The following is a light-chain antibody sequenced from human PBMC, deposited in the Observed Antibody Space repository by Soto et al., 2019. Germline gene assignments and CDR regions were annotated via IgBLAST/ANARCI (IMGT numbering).Light chain of an antibody. CDR1: QDISSW. V-gene: IGKV1-12*01. J-gene: IGKJ5*01. Sequence: DIKMTQYPSFVSASVGDRVTSTCRVSQDISSWLAWYQQKTGRAPKLLIYAGSSLRSGGLSKFSGSGSGADFTLTISSLEDEDYAVYYCQQCSNWPRGTFGQGTRLEIK. CDR3: QQCSNWPRGT. CDR2: AGS.